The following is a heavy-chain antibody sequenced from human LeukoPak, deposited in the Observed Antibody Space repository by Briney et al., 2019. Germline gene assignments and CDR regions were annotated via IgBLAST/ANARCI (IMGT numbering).Heavy chain of an antibody. J-gene: IGHJ4*02. CDR1: GFTLCSYS. V-gene: IGHV3-48*01. Sequence: PGGSLSLSCAASGFTLCSYSMNWVRHAPGRGLEWVSYISSSSSTIYYAHSVKGRFTISRDNAKNSLYLQMNGLRAEDTAVYYCARDYGDYGNLDYWGQGTLVTVSS. D-gene: IGHD4-17*01. CDR2: ISSSSSTI. CDR3: ARDYGDYGNLDY.